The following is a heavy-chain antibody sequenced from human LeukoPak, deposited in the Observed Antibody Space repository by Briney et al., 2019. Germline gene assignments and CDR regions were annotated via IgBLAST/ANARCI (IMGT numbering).Heavy chain of an antibody. Sequence: SETLSLTCTVAGGSISSYYWSWVRQPPGKGMEWGGYIYYSGSTNYNPSLNTRLTISVDTSKNQFSLKLSSVTAADTAVYYCARGPTISFMDVWGKGTTVTVSS. V-gene: IGHV4-59*01. CDR3: ARGPTISFMDV. CDR1: GGSISSYY. CDR2: IYYSGST. D-gene: IGHD3-3*01. J-gene: IGHJ6*03.